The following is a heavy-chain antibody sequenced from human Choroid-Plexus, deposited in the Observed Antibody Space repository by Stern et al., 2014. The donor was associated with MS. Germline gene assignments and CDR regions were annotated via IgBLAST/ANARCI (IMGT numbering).Heavy chain of an antibody. J-gene: IGHJ6*02. CDR2: INTYTGGT. D-gene: IGHD3-3*01. CDR3: ARDQRGITIFGVVTDYYYLGMDV. Sequence: QVKLVQSGAEVKKPGASVKVSCKTSGYIFTGYYIHWVRQAPAPGLESMVWINTYTGGTKDAQKFQDRATMSRDTAISTAYVELSSLTSDDTAVYYCARDQRGITIFGVVTDYYYLGMDVWGQGTTVTVSS. V-gene: IGHV1-2*02. CDR1: GYIFTGYY.